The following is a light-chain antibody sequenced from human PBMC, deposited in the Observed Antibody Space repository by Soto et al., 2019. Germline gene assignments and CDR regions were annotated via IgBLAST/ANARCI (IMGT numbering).Light chain of an antibody. CDR3: QHPIRRPLT. CDR1: QSVSSN. J-gene: IGKJ4*01. CDR2: GAS. Sequence: VMARAGATRSLSAGERSALCWMASQSVSSNLAWYQQKPGQAPSLLIYGASTRATGTPARFSGSGSGPAFTLTISSLQSEHFAVYYCQHPIRRPLTVPGGTQVDIK. V-gene: IGKV3-15*01.